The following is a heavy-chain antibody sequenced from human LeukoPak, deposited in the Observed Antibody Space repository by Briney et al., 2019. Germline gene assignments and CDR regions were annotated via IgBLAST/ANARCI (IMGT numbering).Heavy chain of an antibody. D-gene: IGHD3-22*01. J-gene: IGHJ2*01. Sequence: SETLSLTCTVSGDFMSSSYWSWIRQPPGKGLEWIEYINTGGSTNFNPSLRSRVTVPLDASKNHFSLKLNSVTAADTAVYYCARLKHISSYWGSADWYFDVWGRGTLVTVSS. V-gene: IGHV4-4*08. CDR1: GDFMSSSY. CDR3: ARLKHISSYWGSADWYFDV. CDR2: INTGGST.